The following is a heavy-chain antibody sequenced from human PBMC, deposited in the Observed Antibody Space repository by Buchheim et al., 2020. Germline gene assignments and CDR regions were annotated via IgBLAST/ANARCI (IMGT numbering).Heavy chain of an antibody. D-gene: IGHD3-3*01. CDR3: AKAPASIGYWYFDL. CDR2: ISYSGGST. J-gene: IGHJ2*01. Sequence: EVQLLESGGGLVQPGGSLRLSCAASGFTFSSYAMSWVRQAPGKGLEWVSAISYSGGSTYHAASVRGRFTISSDHSKNTLYLQMNSLRAEDTAVYYCAKAPASIGYWYFDLWGRGTL. CDR1: GFTFSSYA. V-gene: IGHV3-23*01.